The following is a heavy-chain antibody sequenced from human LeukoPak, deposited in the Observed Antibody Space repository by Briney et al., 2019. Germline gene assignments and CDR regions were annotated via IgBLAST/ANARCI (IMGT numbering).Heavy chain of an antibody. CDR1: GGSISSGGYY. CDR3: ARFSSSGYSLGFDY. V-gene: IGHV4-31*03. CDR2: IYYSGST. J-gene: IGHJ4*02. D-gene: IGHD3-22*01. Sequence: KPSETLSLTCTVSGGSISSGGYYWSWIRQHPGKGLEWIGYIYYSGSTYYNPSLKSRVTISVDTSKNQFSLKLSSVTAADTAVYYCARFSSSGYSLGFDYWGQGTLVTVSS.